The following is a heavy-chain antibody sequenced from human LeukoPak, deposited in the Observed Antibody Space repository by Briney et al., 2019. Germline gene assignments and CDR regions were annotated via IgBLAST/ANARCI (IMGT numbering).Heavy chain of an antibody. D-gene: IGHD1-7*01. CDR3: VRSETIWYYFDY. Sequence: SETLSLTCTVSGGSISSYYWSWLRQPPGKGLEYIGYTHYSGATNYNPSLKSRVTISLDRSGNQFSLRLSSVTAADTAVYFCVRSETIWYYFDYWGQGRLVTVSS. V-gene: IGHV4-59*12. CDR2: THYSGAT. J-gene: IGHJ4*02. CDR1: GGSISSYY.